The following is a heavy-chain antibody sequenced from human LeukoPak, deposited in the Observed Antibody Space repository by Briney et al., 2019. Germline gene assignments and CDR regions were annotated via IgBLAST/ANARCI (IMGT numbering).Heavy chain of an antibody. Sequence: GGSLRLSCAASGFTFSSYSMNWVRQAQGKGRDWASVFNWNVGSTGYADSVKGRFTISRDNAKNSLYLQMNSLRAEDTALYYCARVVVVPAGKAYYYYYMDVWGKGTTVTVSS. J-gene: IGHJ6*03. CDR3: ARVVVVPAGKAYYYYYMDV. D-gene: IGHD2-2*01. CDR1: GFTFSSYS. V-gene: IGHV3-20*04. CDR2: FNWNVGST.